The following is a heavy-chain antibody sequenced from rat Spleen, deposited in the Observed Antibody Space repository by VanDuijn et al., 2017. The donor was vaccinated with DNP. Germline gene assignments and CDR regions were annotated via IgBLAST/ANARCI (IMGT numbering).Heavy chain of an antibody. Sequence: EVHLVESGGGLVQPGRSLKLSCAASGFTFSDYNMAWVRQAPKKGLEWVATISYDGSSTYYRDSVKGRFTISRDNAENTLYLQMNSLRSEDTATYYCVREGTTTWFAYWGQGTLVTVSS. CDR1: GFTFSDYN. V-gene: IGHV5-7*01. CDR2: ISYDGSST. CDR3: VREGTTTWFAY. J-gene: IGHJ3*01. D-gene: IGHD1-8*01.